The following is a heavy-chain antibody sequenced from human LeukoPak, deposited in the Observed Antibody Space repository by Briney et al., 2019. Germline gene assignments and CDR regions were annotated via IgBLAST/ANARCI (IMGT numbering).Heavy chain of an antibody. CDR2: INSVGGTT. CDR1: GFTVNSNE. CDR3: ARSIMYGDHGEDI. Sequence: PGGSLRLSCAASGFTVNSNEMSWVRQAPGKGLEWISYINSVGGTTFYADSVKGRFTISRDNAKNTVYLQMDSLRAEDAAIYYCARSIMYGDHGEDIWGQGTVVAVSS. J-gene: IGHJ3*02. V-gene: IGHV3-48*03. D-gene: IGHD4-17*01.